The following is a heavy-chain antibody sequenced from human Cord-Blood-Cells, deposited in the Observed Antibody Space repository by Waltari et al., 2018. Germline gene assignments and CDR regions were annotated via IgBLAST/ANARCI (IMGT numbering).Heavy chain of an antibody. CDR3: ARRKGRGSYFEY. D-gene: IGHD1-26*01. V-gene: IGHV4-39*07. Sequence: QLQLQESGPGLVKPSETLSLTCTVSGGSISSSSYYWGWIRQPPGKGLEWIGSIYYSGSTYYNPSLKSRVTISVDTSKNQFSLKLSSVTAADTAVYYCARRKGRGSYFEYWGQGTLVTVSS. J-gene: IGHJ4*02. CDR2: IYYSGST. CDR1: GGSISSSSYY.